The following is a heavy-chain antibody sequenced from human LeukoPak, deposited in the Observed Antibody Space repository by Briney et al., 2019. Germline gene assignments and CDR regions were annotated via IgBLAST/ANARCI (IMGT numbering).Heavy chain of an antibody. J-gene: IGHJ5*02. Sequence: PGGSLRLSCAASGFTFSSYSMNWVRQAPGKGLEWVTYISSSSSTIYYADSVKGLFTISRDNAKNSLYLQMNSLRAEDTAVYYCARGASGGSSSWGQGTLVTVSS. CDR2: ISSSSSTI. CDR3: ARGASGGSSS. CDR1: GFTFSSYS. V-gene: IGHV3-48*01. D-gene: IGHD2-15*01.